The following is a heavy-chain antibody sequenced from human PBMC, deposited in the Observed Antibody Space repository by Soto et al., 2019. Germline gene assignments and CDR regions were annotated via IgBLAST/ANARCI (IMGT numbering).Heavy chain of an antibody. CDR2: INPSGGST. Sequence: QVQLVQSGAEVKKPGASVKVSCKASGYIFTNHYIHWVRQAPGQGLEWMGIINPSGGSTNYLQKFKGRIPMTRDTSTSTLYMELSSLRSEDTAVYFCARADYYDSSGFYYDCWGQGSLVTVSS. CDR3: ARADYYDSSGFYYDC. V-gene: IGHV1-46*01. D-gene: IGHD3-22*01. CDR1: GYIFTNHY. J-gene: IGHJ4*02.